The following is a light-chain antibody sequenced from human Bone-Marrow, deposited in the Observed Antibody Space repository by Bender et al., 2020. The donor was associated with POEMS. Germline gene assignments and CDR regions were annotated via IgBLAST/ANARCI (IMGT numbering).Light chain of an antibody. V-gene: IGLV2-8*01. Sequence: QSALTQPPSASGSPGQSVTISCTGTSSDVGGYDYVSWYQQHPGKAPRLMIFEVTKRPSGVPARFSGSKSGNTASLTISGLQPEDEAEYYCSSYTTSPRFWVFGGGTKLTVL. CDR1: SSDVGGYDY. CDR2: EVT. CDR3: SSYTTSPRFWV. J-gene: IGLJ3*02.